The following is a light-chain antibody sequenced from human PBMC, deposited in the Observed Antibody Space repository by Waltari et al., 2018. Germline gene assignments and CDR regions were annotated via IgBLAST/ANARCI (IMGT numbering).Light chain of an antibody. V-gene: IGKV3D-15*01. Sequence: EIVMTQSPATLSVSPGERATLPCRARQSVSGHLAWYQPKPCQAPQPLIHGSFTRAPCIPAGFSGGGSGTEFSLTISSLQSEDFAIYYCRQYYDWPPWTFGQGTKVEL. CDR1: QSVSGH. CDR3: RQYYDWPPWT. J-gene: IGKJ1*01. CDR2: GSF.